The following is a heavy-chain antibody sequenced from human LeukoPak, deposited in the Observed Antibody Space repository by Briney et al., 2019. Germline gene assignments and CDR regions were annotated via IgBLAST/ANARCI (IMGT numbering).Heavy chain of an antibody. J-gene: IGHJ6*02. CDR3: AKSPGRYCSSTSCYTEYGMDV. D-gene: IGHD2-2*02. CDR2: ISYDGSNK. Sequence: GGSLRLSCAASGFTFSNYNMNWFRQAPGKGLEWVAVISYDGSNKYYADSVKGRFTISRDNSKNTLYLQMNSLRAEDTAVYYCAKSPGRYCSSTSCYTEYGMDVWGQGTTVTVSS. V-gene: IGHV3-30*18. CDR1: GFTFSNYN.